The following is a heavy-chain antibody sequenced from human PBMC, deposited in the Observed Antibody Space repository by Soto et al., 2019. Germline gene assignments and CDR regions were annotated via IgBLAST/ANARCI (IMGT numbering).Heavy chain of an antibody. CDR3: AAPKQLSMGYYYGMDV. Sequence: EVQLVQSGAEVKKPGEPLRTSCKGSGYSCTSYWISWVRQMPGKGLEWMGRIDPSDSYTNYSPSFQGHVTISADKASSTACRQWRSLKASDTAMYYCAAPKQLSMGYYYGMDVWGQGTTVTVSS. J-gene: IGHJ6*02. CDR1: GYSCTSYW. V-gene: IGHV5-10-1*01. D-gene: IGHD2-2*01. CDR2: IDPSDSYT.